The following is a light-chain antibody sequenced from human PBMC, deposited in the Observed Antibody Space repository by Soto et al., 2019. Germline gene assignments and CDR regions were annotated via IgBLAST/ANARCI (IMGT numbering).Light chain of an antibody. CDR3: QQYGSSPRGT. Sequence: EIVLTQSPGTLSLSPGERATLSCRASQSVSSSYLAWYQQKPGQAPRLLIYGASGRATGIPDRFSGSGSGTDFTLTISRLEPEDFAVYYCQQYGSSPRGTFGQGTKVEIK. CDR1: QSVSSSY. J-gene: IGKJ1*01. CDR2: GAS. V-gene: IGKV3-20*01.